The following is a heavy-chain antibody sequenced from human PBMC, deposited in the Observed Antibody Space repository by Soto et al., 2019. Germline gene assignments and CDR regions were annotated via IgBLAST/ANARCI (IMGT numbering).Heavy chain of an antibody. Sequence: GGXLRXXCAXXXXTFSSYSMNXVXXXXXXXLDWVSYISSISSTIYYADSVKGRFTISRDNAKNSLYLQMNSLRAEDTAVYYCARDPPRSYSSGWSYFDYWGQGT. CDR1: XXTFSSYS. CDR2: ISSISSTI. J-gene: IGHJ4*02. CDR3: ARDPPRSYSSGWSYFDY. V-gene: IGHV3-48*01. D-gene: IGHD6-19*01.